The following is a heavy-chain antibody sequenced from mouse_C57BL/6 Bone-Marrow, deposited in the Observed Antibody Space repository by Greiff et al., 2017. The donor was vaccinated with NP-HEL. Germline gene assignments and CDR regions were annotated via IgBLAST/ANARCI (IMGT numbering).Heavy chain of an antibody. CDR2: SRNKANDYTT. CDR3: ARDAYSNYGDLDV. V-gene: IGHV7-1*01. Sequence: EVQVVESGGGLVQSGRSLRLSCATSGFTFSDFYMEWVRQAPGKGLEWIAASRNKANDYTTEYSASVKGRFIVSRDTSPSILYLQMNALRAEDTAIYYCARDAYSNYGDLDVWGTGTTVTVSS. D-gene: IGHD2-5*01. J-gene: IGHJ1*03. CDR1: GFTFSDFY.